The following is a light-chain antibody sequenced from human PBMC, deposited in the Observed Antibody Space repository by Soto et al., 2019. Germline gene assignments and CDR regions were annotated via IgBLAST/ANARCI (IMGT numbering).Light chain of an antibody. CDR1: QSVSSY. V-gene: IGKV3-11*01. Sequence: EIVLTQSPATLSLSPGERATLSCRASQSVSSYLAWYQQKPGQAPRLLIYDASNRATGIPARFSGSGSGTDFTLTISSLEPEDFAVYYWQQRNNWPTFGGGTKVEIK. CDR2: DAS. CDR3: QQRNNWPT. J-gene: IGKJ4*01.